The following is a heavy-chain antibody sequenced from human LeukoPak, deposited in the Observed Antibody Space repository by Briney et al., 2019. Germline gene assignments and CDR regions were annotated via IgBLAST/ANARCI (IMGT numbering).Heavy chain of an antibody. V-gene: IGHV5-51*01. CDR2: IYPGDSDT. CDR1: GYSFTTYW. Sequence: GESLKISCKGSGYSFTTYWIGWVRQMPGKGLEWMGIIYPGDSDTRYSPSFQGQVTISVDKSIRTAYLQWSSLKDSDTAMYYCVRPRVAAGWEALDYWGQGTLVTVSS. D-gene: IGHD6-13*01. J-gene: IGHJ4*02. CDR3: VRPRVAAGWEALDY.